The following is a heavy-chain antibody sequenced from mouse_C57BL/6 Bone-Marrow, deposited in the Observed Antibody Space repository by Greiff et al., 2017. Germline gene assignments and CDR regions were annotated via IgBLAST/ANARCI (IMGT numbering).Heavy chain of an antibody. V-gene: IGHV14-2*01. CDR3: TRSLIYDVTNY. Sequence: EVQLQQSGAELVKPGASVKLSCTASGFNIKDYYIHWVKQRTEQGLEWIGRIDPEDGETKYAPNFQDKGTITADTSSNTAYLQLSSLTSEDTAVYYCTRSLIYDVTNYWGQGTTLTVSS. CDR1: GFNIKDYY. CDR2: IDPEDGET. D-gene: IGHD2-12*01. J-gene: IGHJ2*01.